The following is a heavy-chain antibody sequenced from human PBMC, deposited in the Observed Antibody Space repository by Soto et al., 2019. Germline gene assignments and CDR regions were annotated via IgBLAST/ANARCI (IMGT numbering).Heavy chain of an antibody. D-gene: IGHD3-22*01. CDR3: AKDRRTMIVRGWFDP. CDR2: ISGSGGST. J-gene: IGHJ5*02. V-gene: IGHV3-23*01. CDR1: GFTFSSYA. Sequence: GGSLRLSCAASGFTFSSYAMIWVRQAPGKGLEWVSAISGSGGSTYYADSVKGRFTISRDNSKNTLYLQMNSLRAEDTAVYYCAKDRRTMIVRGWFDPWGQGTLVTVSS.